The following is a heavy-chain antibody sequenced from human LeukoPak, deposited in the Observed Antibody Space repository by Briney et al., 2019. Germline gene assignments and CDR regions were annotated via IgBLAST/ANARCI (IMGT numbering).Heavy chain of an antibody. V-gene: IGHV4-59*08. J-gene: IGHJ5*02. CDR2: IYYSGTT. CDR3: ARHRRLDP. D-gene: IGHD6-6*01. Sequence: SETLSLTCTVSGGSVSSDYWSWIRQPPGKGLEWIGDIYYSGTTKYNPSLQSRVTVSVDTSKNQFSLKLSSVTAADTAVYYCARHRRLDPWGQGTLVTVSS. CDR1: GGSVSSDY.